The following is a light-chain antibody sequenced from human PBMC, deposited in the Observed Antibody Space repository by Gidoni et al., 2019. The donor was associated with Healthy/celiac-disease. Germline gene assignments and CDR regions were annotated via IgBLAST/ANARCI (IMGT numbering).Light chain of an antibody. CDR3: QQYYSFPWT. V-gene: IGKV1D-8*01. Sequence: VIWLTQSPSLLSASTGDRVTISCRMSQGIRSYLAWYQQKPGKAPELLIYAASTLQRGVPSRFSGSGSGTDFTLTISCLQSEDFATYYCQQYYSFPWTFXXXTKVEIK. J-gene: IGKJ1*01. CDR2: AAS. CDR1: QGIRSY.